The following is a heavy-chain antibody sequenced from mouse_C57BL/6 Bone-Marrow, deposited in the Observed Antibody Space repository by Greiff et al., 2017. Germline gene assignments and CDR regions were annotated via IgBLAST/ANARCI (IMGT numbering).Heavy chain of an antibody. J-gene: IGHJ4*01. CDR2: ISNLAYSI. CDR1: GFTFSDYG. Sequence: DVMLVESGGGLVQPGGSLKLSCAASGFTFSDYGMAWVRQAPRKGPEWVAFISNLAYSIYYADTVTGRFTISRENAKNTLYLDMSSLRSEDTAMYYCAGGYYAMDYWGQGTSVTVSS. V-gene: IGHV5-15*01. CDR3: AGGYYAMDY.